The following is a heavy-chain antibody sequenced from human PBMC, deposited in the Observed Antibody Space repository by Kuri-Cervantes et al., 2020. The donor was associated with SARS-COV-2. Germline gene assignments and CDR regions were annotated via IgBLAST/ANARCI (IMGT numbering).Heavy chain of an antibody. CDR3: ARGREGVVPATILGLGYFLYFSMDV. Sequence: GSLRLSCAVFGGSFSGYYWSWIRQSSGKGLEWIGKINHSGSTNYNPSLSSRVTISVDMSKNQFSLRLSSVTAADTAMYYCARGREGVVPATILGLGYFLYFSMDVWGKGTSVTVSS. CDR1: GGSFSGYY. D-gene: IGHD2-2*01. J-gene: IGHJ6*03. CDR2: INHSGST. V-gene: IGHV4-34*01.